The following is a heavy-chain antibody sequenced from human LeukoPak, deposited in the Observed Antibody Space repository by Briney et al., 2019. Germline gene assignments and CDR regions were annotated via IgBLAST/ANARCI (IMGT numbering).Heavy chain of an antibody. Sequence: ASVKVSCKASGYTFTGYYMHWVRQAPGQGLEWMGWINPNSGGTNYAQKFQGRVTMTRDTSISTAYMELSRLRSDDTAVYYCARGYCSSTSCFDFDYWGQGTLVTLSS. D-gene: IGHD2-2*01. J-gene: IGHJ4*02. CDR2: INPNSGGT. CDR3: ARGYCSSTSCFDFDY. CDR1: GYTFTGYY. V-gene: IGHV1-2*02.